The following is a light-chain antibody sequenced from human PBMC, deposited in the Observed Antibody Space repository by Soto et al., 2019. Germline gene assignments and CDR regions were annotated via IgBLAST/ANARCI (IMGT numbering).Light chain of an antibody. CDR3: QQFQSYALT. V-gene: IGKV1-13*02. Sequence: AIQLTQSPSSLSASVGDRGTITCRASQGISIALAWYQHKPGRAPRLLIYDASSLQSGVSSRFSGSGSGTDFTLTISSLQPEDFATYYCQQFQSYALTFGGGTKLEIK. CDR1: QGISIA. CDR2: DAS. J-gene: IGKJ4*01.